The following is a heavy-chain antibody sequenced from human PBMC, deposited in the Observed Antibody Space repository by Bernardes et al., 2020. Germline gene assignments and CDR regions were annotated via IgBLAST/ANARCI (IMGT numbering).Heavy chain of an antibody. V-gene: IGHV4-59*01. J-gene: IGHJ6*02. CDR2: INYSGNT. CDR3: ARDRNWGFTYGMDV. D-gene: IGHD7-27*01. CDR1: GGTISGYY. Sequence: SETLSLTCTVSGGTISGYYVTWIRQPPGKGLVWIGRINYSGNTNFNPRLKSRVTISADTSKSQFSLKLSSVTAADTAVYYCARDRNWGFTYGMDVWGQGTTVTVSS.